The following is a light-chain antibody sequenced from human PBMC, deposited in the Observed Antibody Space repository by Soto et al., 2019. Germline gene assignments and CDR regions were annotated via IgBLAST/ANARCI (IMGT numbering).Light chain of an antibody. V-gene: IGKV3-15*01. CDR1: QSVSSN. Sequence: DIMMTQSPATLSVSPGERATLSCRASQSVSSNLAWYQQKPDQAPRLLIYGASTRATGIPARFSGSGSGTEFTLTISRLEPEDFAVYYCQQYGSSPPITFGQGTRLEIK. CDR3: QQYGSSPPIT. J-gene: IGKJ5*01. CDR2: GAS.